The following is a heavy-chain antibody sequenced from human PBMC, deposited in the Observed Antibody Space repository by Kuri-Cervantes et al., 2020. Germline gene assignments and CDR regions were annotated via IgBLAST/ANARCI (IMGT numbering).Heavy chain of an antibody. J-gene: IGHJ4*02. Sequence: GGSLRLSCAASGFTFSDYYMSWIRQAPGKGLEWVSYISSSGSTIYYADSVKGRFTISRDNSKNTLYLQMNSLRAEDTAVYYCARGVITFGGVIVTFDYWGQGTLVTVSS. CDR3: ARGVITFGGVIVTFDY. CDR2: ISSSGSTI. CDR1: GFTFSDYY. D-gene: IGHD3-16*02. V-gene: IGHV3-11*04.